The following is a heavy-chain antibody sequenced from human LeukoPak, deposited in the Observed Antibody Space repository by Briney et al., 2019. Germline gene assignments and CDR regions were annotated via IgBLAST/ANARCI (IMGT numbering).Heavy chain of an antibody. CDR3: ARAAHTTYVLGRYYYYAMDV. CDR1: GFTFSTYG. D-gene: IGHD3-10*01. J-gene: IGHJ6*02. CDR2: ISYDGSNN. Sequence: PGRSLRLSCAASGFTFSTYGMHWVRQAPGKGLEWVAVISYDGSNNYYADSVKGRFTISSDNPKNTLYLQMDSLRAEDTAVYYCARAAHTTYVLGRYYYYAMDVWGQGTTVTVSS. V-gene: IGHV3-30*03.